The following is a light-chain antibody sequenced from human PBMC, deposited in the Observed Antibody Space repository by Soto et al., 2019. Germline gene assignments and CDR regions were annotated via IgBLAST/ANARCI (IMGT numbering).Light chain of an antibody. CDR2: KAS. CDR3: QQYNDNWT. V-gene: IGKV1-5*03. CDR1: QSISSW. J-gene: IGKJ1*01. Sequence: DIQMTQSPSTLSASVGDRVTITCRASQSISSWLAWYQQKPGKAPKLLIYKASTLQSGVPSRISGSGSGTEFTLATSSLQPEDSATYYCQQYNDNWTFGQGTKVEIK.